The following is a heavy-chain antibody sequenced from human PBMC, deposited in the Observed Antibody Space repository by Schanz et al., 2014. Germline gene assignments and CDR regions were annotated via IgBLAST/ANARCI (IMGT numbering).Heavy chain of an antibody. Sequence: QVHLQESGPGLVKPSETLSVTCTVSGGSINNYFWTWIRQPAGKGLEWIGRIYSNGISHYNPSLESRVTMSVDTSXXXFSLNLTPVTPAXXAXYYCVRVKGEHSGHDYXXYWGQGIQXXVSP. CDR2: IYSNGIS. CDR1: GGSINNYF. D-gene: IGHD5-12*01. V-gene: IGHV4-4*07. J-gene: IGHJ4*02. CDR3: VRVKGEHSGHDYXXY.